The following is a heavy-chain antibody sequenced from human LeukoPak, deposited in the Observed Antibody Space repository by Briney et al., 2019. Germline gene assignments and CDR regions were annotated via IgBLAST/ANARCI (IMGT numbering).Heavy chain of an antibody. D-gene: IGHD2-2*01. J-gene: IGHJ4*02. CDR2: ISSSGSTI. V-gene: IGHV3-11*01. CDR1: GFTFSDYY. CDR3: ARAPRYCSSTSCFFPDY. Sequence: GSLRLSCAASGFTFSDYYMSWIRQAPGKGLEWVSYISSSGSTIYYADSVKGRFTISRDNAKNSLYPQMNSLRAEDTAVYYCARAPRYCSSTSCFFPDYWGQGTLVTVSS.